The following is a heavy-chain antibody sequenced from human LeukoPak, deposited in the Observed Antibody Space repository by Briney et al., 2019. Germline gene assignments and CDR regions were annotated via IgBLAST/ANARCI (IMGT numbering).Heavy chain of an antibody. J-gene: IGHJ3*02. V-gene: IGHV5-10-1*01. CDR2: IDPSDSYT. Sequence: PGESLRISFKGSGXSFTSYCISWVRQMPGKGLEWMGRIDPSDSYTNYSPSFQGHVTISADKSISTAYLQWSSLKASDTAMYYCTYCGGDCRDAFDIWGQGTMVTVSS. CDR1: GXSFTSYC. D-gene: IGHD2-21*02. CDR3: TYCGGDCRDAFDI.